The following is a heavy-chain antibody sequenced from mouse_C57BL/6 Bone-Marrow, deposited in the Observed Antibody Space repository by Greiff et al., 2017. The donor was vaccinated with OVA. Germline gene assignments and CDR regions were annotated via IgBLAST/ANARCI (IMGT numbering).Heavy chain of an antibody. CDR2: IYPGDGDT. J-gene: IGHJ2*01. D-gene: IGHD1-1*01. CDR3: ANYGRGGYYFDY. V-gene: IGHV1-80*01. Sequence: VQLQQSGAELVKPGASVKISCKASGYAFSSYWMNWEKQRPGKGLEWIGQIYPGDGDTNYNGKFKGKATLTADKSSSTDYMQLSSLTSEDSAVYFCANYGRGGYYFDYWGQGTTLTVSS. CDR1: GYAFSSYW.